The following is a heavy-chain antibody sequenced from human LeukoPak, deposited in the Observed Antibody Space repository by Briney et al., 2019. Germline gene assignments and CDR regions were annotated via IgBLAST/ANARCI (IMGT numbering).Heavy chain of an antibody. CDR2: ISAYNGNT. Sequence: ASVKVSCKASGYTFTSYGISWVRQAPGQGLEWMGWISAYNGNTNYAQKLQGRVTMTTDTSTSTAYMELRSLRSDDTAVYYCARVDWGTAMVNGSPSLAETREYYYYYMDVWGKGTTVTISS. CDR1: GYTFTSYG. CDR3: ARVDWGTAMVNGSPSLAETREYYYYYMDV. V-gene: IGHV1-18*01. D-gene: IGHD5-18*01. J-gene: IGHJ6*03.